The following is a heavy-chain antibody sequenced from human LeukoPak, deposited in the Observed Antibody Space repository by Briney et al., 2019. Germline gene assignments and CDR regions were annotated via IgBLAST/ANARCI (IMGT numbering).Heavy chain of an antibody. J-gene: IGHJ4*02. CDR3: ARHVTYYYDSSGYYEYYFDY. CDR2: INHSGST. D-gene: IGHD3-22*01. V-gene: IGHV4-34*01. Sequence: SETLSLTCAVYGGSFSGYYWSWIRQPPGKGLEWIGEINHSGSTNYNPSLKNRVTISVDTSKNQFSLKLSSVTAADTAVYYCARHVTYYYDSSGYYEYYFDYWGQGTLVTVSS. CDR1: GGSFSGYY.